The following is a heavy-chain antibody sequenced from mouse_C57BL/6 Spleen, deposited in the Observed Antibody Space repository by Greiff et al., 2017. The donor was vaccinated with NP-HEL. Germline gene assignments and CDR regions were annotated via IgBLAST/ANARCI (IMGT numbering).Heavy chain of an antibody. CDR2: ISYDGSN. CDR1: GYSITSGYY. J-gene: IGHJ1*03. Sequence: EVQLQESGPGLVKPSQSLSLTCSVTGYSITSGYYWNWIRQFPGNKLEWMGYISYDGSNNYNPSLKNRISITRDTSKNQFFLKLNSVTTEDTATYYCARGGFITTVVAPDWYFDVWGTGTTVTVSS. V-gene: IGHV3-6*01. CDR3: ARGGFITTVVAPDWYFDV. D-gene: IGHD1-1*01.